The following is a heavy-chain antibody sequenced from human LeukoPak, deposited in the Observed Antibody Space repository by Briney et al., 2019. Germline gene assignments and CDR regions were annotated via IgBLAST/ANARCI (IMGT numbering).Heavy chain of an antibody. D-gene: IGHD3-10*01. CDR3: ARQHPPPRISSVRGVEY. Sequence: PSETLSLTCAVSGYSISSAYYWGWIRQPPGKGLEWIGTIYHSGNTYYNPSLKSRVTISVDTSKNQFSLKVSSVTAADTAVYYCARQHPPPRISSVRGVEYWGQGTLVTVSS. CDR1: GYSISSAYY. V-gene: IGHV4-38-2*01. J-gene: IGHJ4*02. CDR2: IYHSGNT.